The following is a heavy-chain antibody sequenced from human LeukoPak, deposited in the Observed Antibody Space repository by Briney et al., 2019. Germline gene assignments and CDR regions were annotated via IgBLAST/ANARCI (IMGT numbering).Heavy chain of an antibody. CDR1: GGTFSSYA. V-gene: IGHV1-69*04. Sequence: ASVKVSCKASGGTFSSYAISWVRQAPGQGLEWMGRIIPIFGIANYAQKFQGRVTITADKSTSTAYMELSSLRSEDTAAYYCASDLGYCSGGSCYAPGDWGQGTLVTVSS. CDR3: ASDLGYCSGGSCYAPGD. D-gene: IGHD2-15*01. J-gene: IGHJ4*02. CDR2: IIPIFGIA.